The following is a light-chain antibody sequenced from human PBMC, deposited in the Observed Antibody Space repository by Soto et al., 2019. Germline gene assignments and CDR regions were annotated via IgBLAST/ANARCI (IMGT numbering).Light chain of an antibody. J-gene: IGKJ1*01. CDR1: QTISSW. CDR2: KAS. Sequence: DIQMTQSPSTRSASVGDRVTITCRASQTISSWLAWYQQKPGKAPKLLIYKASSLESGVPSRFSGSGSGTDFTLTINSLQPDDFATYYCQQYNSYTWTFGQGTKVEI. V-gene: IGKV1-5*03. CDR3: QQYNSYTWT.